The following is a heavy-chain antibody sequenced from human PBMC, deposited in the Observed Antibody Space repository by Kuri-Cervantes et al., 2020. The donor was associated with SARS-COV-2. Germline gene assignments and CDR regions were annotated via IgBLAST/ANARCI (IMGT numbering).Heavy chain of an antibody. Sequence: ASVKVSCKASGGTFSSYAISWVRQAPGQGLEWMGWISAYNGNTNYAQKLQGRVTMTTDTSTSTAYMELRSLRSDDTAVYYCARDYGCNSWGPYYYYYGMDVWGQGTTVTVSS. CDR3: ARDYGCNSWGPYYYYYGMDV. CDR2: ISAYNGNT. V-gene: IGHV1-18*01. D-gene: IGHD4-23*01. J-gene: IGHJ6*02. CDR1: GGTFSSYA.